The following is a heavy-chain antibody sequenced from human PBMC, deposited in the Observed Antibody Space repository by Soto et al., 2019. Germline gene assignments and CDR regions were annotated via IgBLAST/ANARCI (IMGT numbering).Heavy chain of an antibody. V-gene: IGHV3-23*01. D-gene: IGHD6-13*01. CDR3: AKMAAPDPITYYFDY. Sequence: HPGGSLRLSCAASGFTFSRHALSWVRQAPGKGLERDLAISGSGGSTYYADSVKGRFTISGDTSKNTLYLQLNSLIAADPAVYYCAKMAAPDPITYYFDYGDQGALDTTSS. J-gene: IGHJ4*01. CDR2: ISGSGGST. CDR1: GFTFSRHA.